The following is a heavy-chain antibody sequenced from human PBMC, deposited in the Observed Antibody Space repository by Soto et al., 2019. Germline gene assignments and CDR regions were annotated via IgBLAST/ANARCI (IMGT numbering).Heavy chain of an antibody. CDR2: ISSNGGRT. V-gene: IGHV3-64D*06. CDR1: GFNFSNFA. D-gene: IGHD3-22*01. CDR3: VKGPSMILVVVTSPFDY. Sequence: GGPLRLSCSASGFNFSNFAMHWVRQAPGKGLEYASAISSNGGRTYYAGSVKGRFTISRDNSKNTLYLQMSSLRAEDTALYYCVKGPSMILVVVTSPFDYWGQGALVT. J-gene: IGHJ4*02.